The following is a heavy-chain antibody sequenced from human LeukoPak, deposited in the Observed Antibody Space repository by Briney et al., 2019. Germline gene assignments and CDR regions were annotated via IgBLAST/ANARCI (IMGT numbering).Heavy chain of an antibody. J-gene: IGHJ4*02. D-gene: IGHD3-22*01. CDR1: GFTFRRYA. Sequence: PGRSLRLSCEASGFTFRRYAMHWVRQTPGKGLEWVAIMSSDGSNKYYVDSVKGRFTISRDNSKNTLYLQMNNLRAEDTAVYYCAREDHYDSRTDRAVDYWGQGTLVIVSS. CDR3: AREDHYDSRTDRAVDY. CDR2: MSSDGSNK. V-gene: IGHV3-33*05.